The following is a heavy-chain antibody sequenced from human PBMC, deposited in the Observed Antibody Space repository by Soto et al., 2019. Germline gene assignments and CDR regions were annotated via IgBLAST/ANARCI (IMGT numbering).Heavy chain of an antibody. CDR1: CGSISSHY. D-gene: IGHD3-22*01. J-gene: IGHJ4*02. CDR3: ANRYYDGSGYVHDY. V-gene: IGHV4-59*11. Sequence: PSETLSHTCTVSCGSISSHYWMWMRQPPGKRGEYIGYIHNSANTNYNPSLKKRVAVSVDTSKNQFSLRLSSVTAADPAVYYCANRYYDGSGYVHDYWGQGILVTVSS. CDR2: IHNSANT.